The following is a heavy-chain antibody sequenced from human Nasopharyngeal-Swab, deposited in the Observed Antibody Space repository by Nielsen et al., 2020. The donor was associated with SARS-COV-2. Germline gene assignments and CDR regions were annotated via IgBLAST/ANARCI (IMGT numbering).Heavy chain of an antibody. CDR2: ISSSSSYI. CDR1: GFTFSSYS. D-gene: IGHD4-11*01. Sequence: GESLKISCAASGFTFSSYSMNWVRQAPGKGLEWVSSISSSSSYIYHAGSVKGRFTISRDNAKNSLYLQMNSLRAEDTAVYYCARDGYSNPLGDVWGKGTTVTVSS. V-gene: IGHV3-21*01. CDR3: ARDGYSNPLGDV. J-gene: IGHJ6*04.